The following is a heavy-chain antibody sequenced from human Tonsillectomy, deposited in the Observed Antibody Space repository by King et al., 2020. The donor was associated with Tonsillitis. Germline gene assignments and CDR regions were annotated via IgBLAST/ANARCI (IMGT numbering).Heavy chain of an antibody. CDR2: ISTYNGKT. Sequence: VQLVESGAEVKKPGASVKVSCKASGYSFTNYGISWVRQAPGQGLEWMGWISTYNGKTNYAQKLQGRVTMTTDTSTSTAYMELRSLRSDDPAVYYCAGDLYYYYGSGSSDYYHMDVWGKGTTVTVSS. D-gene: IGHD3-10*01. CDR1: GYSFTNYG. J-gene: IGHJ6*03. V-gene: IGHV1-18*01. CDR3: AGDLYYYYGSGSSDYYHMDV.